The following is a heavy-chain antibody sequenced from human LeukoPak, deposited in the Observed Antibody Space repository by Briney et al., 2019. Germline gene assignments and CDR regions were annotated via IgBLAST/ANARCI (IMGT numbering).Heavy chain of an antibody. D-gene: IGHD3-22*01. J-gene: IGHJ4*02. CDR3: AREGGYYDSSGYKSLDY. CDR1: GYTFSDYA. Sequence: GASVKVSCKASGYTFSDYAMHWVRQAPGQRFEWMGWIDTGNGDTRYSQKFQGRVTMTRDTSTSTVYMELSSLRSEDTALYYCAREGGYYDSSGYKSLDYWGQGTLVTVSS. CDR2: IDTGNGDT. V-gene: IGHV1-3*04.